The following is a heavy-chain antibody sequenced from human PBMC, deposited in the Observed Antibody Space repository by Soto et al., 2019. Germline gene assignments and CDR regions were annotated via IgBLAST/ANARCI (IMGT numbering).Heavy chain of an antibody. D-gene: IGHD3-10*01. J-gene: IGHJ4*02. CDR3: AGSGTMVRGVIIPLFDY. CDR2: IYYSGST. CDR1: GGSISSYY. Sequence: SETLSLTCTVSGGSISSYYWSWIRQPPGKGLEWIGYIYYSGSTNYNPSLKSRVTISVDTSKNQFSLKLSSVTAADTAVYYCAGSGTMVRGVIIPLFDYWGQGTLVTVSS. V-gene: IGHV4-59*01.